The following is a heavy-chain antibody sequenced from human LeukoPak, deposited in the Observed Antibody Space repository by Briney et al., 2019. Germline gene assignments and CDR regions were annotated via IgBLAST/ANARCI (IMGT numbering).Heavy chain of an antibody. CDR2: IYPGDSDT. CDR1: GYSFTSYW. CDR3: ARQMYSSGWYEARDC. D-gene: IGHD6-19*01. Sequence: PGESLKISCKGSGYSFTSYWIGWVRQMPGKGLEWMGIIYPGDSDTRYSPSFQGQVTISADKSISTAYLQWSSLKASDTAMYYCARQMYSSGWYEARDCWGQGTLVTVSS. V-gene: IGHV5-51*01. J-gene: IGHJ4*02.